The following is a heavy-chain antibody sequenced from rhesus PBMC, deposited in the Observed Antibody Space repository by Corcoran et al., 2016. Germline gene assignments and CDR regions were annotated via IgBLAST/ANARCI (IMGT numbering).Heavy chain of an antibody. J-gene: IGHJ2*01. D-gene: IGHD6-13*01. V-gene: IGHV3S5*01. Sequence: EVQLVESGGGLVQPGGSLRLSCAASGFTFSAYGMSWVRQAPGKGLEWVSYISNGGGSTYYAQSVRGRFTIVRDNSKNTLSLQMNSLRLEDTAVYYCAKEGAAGYWYFDLWGPGTPITISS. CDR3: AKEGAAGYWYFDL. CDR1: GFTFSAYG. CDR2: ISNGGGST.